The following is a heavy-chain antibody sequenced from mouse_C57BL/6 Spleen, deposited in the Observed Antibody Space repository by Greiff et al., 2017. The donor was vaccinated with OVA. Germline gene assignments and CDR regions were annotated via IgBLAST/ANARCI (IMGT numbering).Heavy chain of an antibody. V-gene: IGHV5-17*01. J-gene: IGHJ4*01. CDR3: ARRYYGSSYYAMDY. D-gene: IGHD1-1*01. CDR1: GFTFSDYG. Sequence: EVQLKESGGGLVKPGGSLKLSCAASGFTFSDYGMHWVRQAPEKGLEWVAYISSGSSTIYYADTVKGRFTISRDNAKNTLFLQMTSLRSEDTAMYYCARRYYGSSYYAMDYWGQGTSVTVSS. CDR2: ISSGSSTI.